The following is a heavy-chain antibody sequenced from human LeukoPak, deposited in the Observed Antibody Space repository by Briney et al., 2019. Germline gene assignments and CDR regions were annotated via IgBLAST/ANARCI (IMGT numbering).Heavy chain of an antibody. CDR1: GFTFSDYY. D-gene: IGHD6-13*01. V-gene: IGHV3-30*18. Sequence: GGSLRLSCAASGFTFSDYYMSWIRQAPGKGLEWVAVISDDGRNKNYADSVKGRFTISRDNSNNTLYLQMNSLRAEDTGVYYCAKDRETTASGTFDYWGQGTLVTVSS. J-gene: IGHJ4*02. CDR3: AKDRETTASGTFDY. CDR2: ISDDGRNK.